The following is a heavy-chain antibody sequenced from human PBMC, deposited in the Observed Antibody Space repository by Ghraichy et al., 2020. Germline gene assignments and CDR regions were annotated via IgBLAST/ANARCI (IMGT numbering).Heavy chain of an antibody. J-gene: IGHJ4*03. CDR2: INEDGSQK. Sequence: GGSLRLSCAASGFSFSHYWMSWVRQAPGKGLEWVASINEDGSQKYSVDSVKGRFTISRDNAKNSLYLQMNSLRAEDTAVYYCTRAERPVEYWGLGTLVTVSS. V-gene: IGHV3-7*03. CDR1: GFSFSHYW. CDR3: TRAERPVEY.